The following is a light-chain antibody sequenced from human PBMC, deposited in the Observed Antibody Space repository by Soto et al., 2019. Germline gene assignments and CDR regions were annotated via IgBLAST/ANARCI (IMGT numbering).Light chain of an antibody. V-gene: IGKV3-15*01. Sequence: EIVMTQSPGTLSVSPGERATLSCRASQSVSSNLAWYQQKPGQAPRLLIYGASTRATGIPARFSGSGSGTEFTPTISSLQSEDSAVYYCQQYNNWPFTFGPGTKVDIK. CDR1: QSVSSN. J-gene: IGKJ3*01. CDR3: QQYNNWPFT. CDR2: GAS.